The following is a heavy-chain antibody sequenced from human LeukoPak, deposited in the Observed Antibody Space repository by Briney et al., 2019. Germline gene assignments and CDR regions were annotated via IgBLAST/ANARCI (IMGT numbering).Heavy chain of an antibody. Sequence: GGSLRLSCAASGFTFSSYAMSWVRQAPGKGLEWVSAISGSGGSTYYADSVKGRFTISRDNSKNTLYLQMNSLRAEDTAVYYCAKIEGVEPSRLNSNDYWGQGTLVTVSS. V-gene: IGHV3-23*01. J-gene: IGHJ4*02. D-gene: IGHD1-1*01. CDR3: AKIEGVEPSRLNSNDY. CDR1: GFTFSSYA. CDR2: ISGSGGST.